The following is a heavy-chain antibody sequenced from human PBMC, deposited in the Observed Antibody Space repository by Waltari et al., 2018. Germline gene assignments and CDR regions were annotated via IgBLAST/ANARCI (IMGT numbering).Heavy chain of an antibody. V-gene: IGHV4-61*02. CDR2: IYTSGST. J-gene: IGHJ4*02. Sequence: QVQLQESGPGLVKPSQTLSLTCTVSGGSISSGSYYWSWIRQPAGKGLEWIGRIYTSGSTNYNPSLKSRVTISVDTSKNQFSLKLSSVTAADTAVYYCARDEGSVAGTGFDYWGQGTLVTVSS. CDR3: ARDEGSVAGTGFDY. D-gene: IGHD6-19*01. CDR1: GGSISSGSYY.